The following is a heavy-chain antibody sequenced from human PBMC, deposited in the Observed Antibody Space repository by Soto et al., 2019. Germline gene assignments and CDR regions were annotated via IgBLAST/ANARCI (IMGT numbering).Heavy chain of an antibody. CDR3: AREYCSAGSCFPFVDY. D-gene: IGHD2-15*01. V-gene: IGHV3-21*01. CDR2: LSSGSSYI. J-gene: IGHJ4*02. CDR1: GFTFSSYS. Sequence: GGSLRLSCAASGFTFSSYSMNWVRQAPGKGLEWVSSLSSGSSYIYYADSVKGRFTISRDNAKNSLYLQINSLRAEDTAVYYCAREYCSAGSCFPFVDYWGQGTLVTVSS.